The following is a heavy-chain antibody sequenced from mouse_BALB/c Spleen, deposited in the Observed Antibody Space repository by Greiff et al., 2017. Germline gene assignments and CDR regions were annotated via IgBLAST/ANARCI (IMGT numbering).Heavy chain of an antibody. Sequence: VQLQQSGAELAKPGASVKMSCKASGYTFTSYWMHWVKQRPGQGQEWIGYINPSTGYTEYNQKFKDKATLTADKSSSTAYMQLSSLTSEDSAVYYCARNWDGDFDYWGQGTTLTVSS. CDR3: ARNWDGDFDY. CDR2: INPSTGYT. V-gene: IGHV1-7*01. J-gene: IGHJ2*01. D-gene: IGHD4-1*01. CDR1: GYTFTSYW.